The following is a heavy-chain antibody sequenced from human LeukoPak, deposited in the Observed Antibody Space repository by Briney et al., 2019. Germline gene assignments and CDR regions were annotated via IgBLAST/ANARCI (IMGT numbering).Heavy chain of an antibody. CDR1: GFTVITND. J-gene: IGHJ4*02. D-gene: IGHD1-14*01. V-gene: IGHV3-53*01. CDR3: ARGVEPLAANTLAY. Sequence: QPGGSVRLSCAASGFTVITNDMTWVRQAPGKGLEWVSVLYSDGNTKYADSVQGRFTISRDNSKNTLYLEMNSLSPDDTAVYYCARGVEPLAANTLAYWGQGTLVTVSS. CDR2: LYSDGNT.